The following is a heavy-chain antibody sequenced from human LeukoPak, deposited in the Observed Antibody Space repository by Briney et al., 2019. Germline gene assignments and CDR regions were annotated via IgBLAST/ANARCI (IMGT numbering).Heavy chain of an antibody. CDR1: GGSISSYY. J-gene: IGHJ6*03. Sequence: SETLSLTCTVSGGSISSYYWSWIRQPAGKGLEWIGRIYISGSTNYNPSFKSRVTMSVDTSKNQFSLKSSSVTAADTAVYYCAGDLYYDILTGYRLGVYYYYMDVWGKGTTVTVSS. CDR3: AGDLYYDILTGYRLGVYYYYMDV. V-gene: IGHV4-4*07. D-gene: IGHD3-9*01. CDR2: IYISGST.